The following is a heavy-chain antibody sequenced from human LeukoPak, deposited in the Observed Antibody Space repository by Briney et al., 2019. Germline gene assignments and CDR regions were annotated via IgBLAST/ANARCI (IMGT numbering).Heavy chain of an antibody. Sequence: SVKVSCKASGGTFSGYAISWVRQAPGQGLEWMGGIIPIFGTANYAQKFQGRVTITADESTSTAYMELSSLRSEDTAVYYCAQTYSYGYDYWGQGTLVTVSS. CDR2: IIPIFGTA. V-gene: IGHV1-69*13. CDR1: GGTFSGYA. J-gene: IGHJ4*02. CDR3: AQTYSYGYDY. D-gene: IGHD5-18*01.